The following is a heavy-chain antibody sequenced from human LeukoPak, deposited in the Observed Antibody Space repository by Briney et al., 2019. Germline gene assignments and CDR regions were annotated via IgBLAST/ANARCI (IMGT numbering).Heavy chain of an antibody. V-gene: IGHV1-69*04. Sequence: ASVKVSCKASGGTFSSYAISWVRQAPGQGLEWMGRIIPILGIANYAQKFQGRVTITADKSTSTAYMELSSLRSEDTAVYYCARAPSYGGDSRRGDSRRGALDYWGQGTLVTVSS. CDR3: ARAPSYGGDSRRGDSRRGALDY. D-gene: IGHD4-23*01. CDR2: IIPILGIA. J-gene: IGHJ4*02. CDR1: GGTFSSYA.